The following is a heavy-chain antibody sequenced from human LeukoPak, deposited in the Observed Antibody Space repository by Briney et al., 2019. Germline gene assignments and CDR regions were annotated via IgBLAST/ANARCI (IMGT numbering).Heavy chain of an antibody. CDR1: GFTFSSYS. CDR3: ARAPTSEQQLQFDY. D-gene: IGHD6-13*01. CDR2: ISSSSKYI. J-gene: IGHJ4*02. V-gene: IGHV3-21*01. Sequence: GGSLRLSCAASGFTFSSYSMNWVRQAPGKGLEWVSSISSSSKYIYYADSVKGRFTISRDNAENSLYLQMNSLRAEDTAVYYCARAPTSEQQLQFDYWGQGILVTVSS.